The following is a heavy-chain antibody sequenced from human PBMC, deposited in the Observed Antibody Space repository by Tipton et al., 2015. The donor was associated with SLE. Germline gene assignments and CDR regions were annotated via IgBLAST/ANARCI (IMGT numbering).Heavy chain of an antibody. D-gene: IGHD3-9*01. CDR2: ISGSGRDT. V-gene: IGHV3-23*01. CDR3: AKTRHILTYLNS. J-gene: IGHJ4*02. Sequence: GSLRLSCAASGFTFNSYAMSWVRQAPGKGLEWVSGISGSGRDTYYADSVKGRFTISRDNAKNSLYLQMNSLRAEDTAVYYCAKTRHILTYLNSWGQGTLVTVSS. CDR1: GFTFNSYA.